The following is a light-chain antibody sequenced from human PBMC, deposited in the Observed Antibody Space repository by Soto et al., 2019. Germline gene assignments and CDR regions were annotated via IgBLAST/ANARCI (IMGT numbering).Light chain of an antibody. CDR1: QSISIW. CDR3: QQYNSYPRT. J-gene: IGKJ1*01. CDR2: KAS. V-gene: IGKV1-5*03. Sequence: DIQMTQSPSTLSASVGDRVTITCRASQSISIWLAWHQQKPGKAPNLLIYKASSLESGVPSRFSGSGSGIEFTLTISSLQPDDFATYYCQQYNSYPRTFGHGTKVEIK.